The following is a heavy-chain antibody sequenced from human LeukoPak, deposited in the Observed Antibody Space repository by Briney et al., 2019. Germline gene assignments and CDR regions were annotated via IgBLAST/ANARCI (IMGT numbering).Heavy chain of an antibody. CDR3: AKGLPNIATFDY. Sequence: SETLSLTCTVSGGSISTYYWSWIRQPPGKGLEWIGYIYYSGSTYNPSLKSRVTISVDTSKNQFYLKLSSVTGADTAVYYCAKGLPNIATFDYWGQGTLVTVSS. D-gene: IGHD5-12*01. J-gene: IGHJ4*02. CDR2: IYYSGST. V-gene: IGHV4-59*01. CDR1: GGSISTYY.